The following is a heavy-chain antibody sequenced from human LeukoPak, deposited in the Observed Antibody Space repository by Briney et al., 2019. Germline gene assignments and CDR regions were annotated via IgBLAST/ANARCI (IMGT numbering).Heavy chain of an antibody. D-gene: IGHD3-9*01. CDR2: IYHSGST. Sequence: PSETLSLTCAVSGYSISSGYYWGWIRQPPGKGLEWIGSIYHSGSTYYNPSLKSRVTISVDTSKNQFSLKLSSVTAADTAVYYCARAAAYYDTLTGYYKGAFDIWGQGTMVTVSS. J-gene: IGHJ3*02. V-gene: IGHV4-38-2*01. CDR3: ARAAAYYDTLTGYYKGAFDI. CDR1: GYSISSGYY.